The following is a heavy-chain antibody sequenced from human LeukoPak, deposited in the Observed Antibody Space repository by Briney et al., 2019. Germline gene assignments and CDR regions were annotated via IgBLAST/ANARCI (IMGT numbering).Heavy chain of an antibody. CDR1: GGSISSYY. J-gene: IGHJ3*02. Sequence: SETLSLTCTVSGGSISSYYWSWIRQPAGKGLEWIGRIYISGSTNYNPSLKSRVTMSVDTSKNQFSLKLSSVTAADTAVYYCARDFTATTPGHDAFDIWGQGTMVTVSS. D-gene: IGHD4-17*01. V-gene: IGHV4-4*07. CDR2: IYISGST. CDR3: ARDFTATTPGHDAFDI.